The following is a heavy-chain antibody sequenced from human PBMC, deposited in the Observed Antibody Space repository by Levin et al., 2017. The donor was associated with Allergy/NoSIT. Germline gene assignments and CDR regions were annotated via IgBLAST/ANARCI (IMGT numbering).Heavy chain of an antibody. J-gene: IGHJ4*02. V-gene: IGHV3-23*01. Sequence: QAGGSLRLSCAASGFTFSRYDMNWVRQAPGKGLEYVAVISESGSETFYADSVKGRFTISRDNSKNTLYLQMNYLRAEDSAVYYCARDPATPNDANLDFWGPGILVTVSS. CDR1: GFTFSRYD. CDR3: ARDPATPNDANLDF. CDR2: ISESGSET.